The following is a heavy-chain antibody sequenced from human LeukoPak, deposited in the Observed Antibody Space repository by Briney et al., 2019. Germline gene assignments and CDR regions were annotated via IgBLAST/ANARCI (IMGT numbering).Heavy chain of an antibody. Sequence: GGSLRLSCAASGFTFSSYSMNWVRQAPGKGLEWVSSISSSSSYIYYADSVKGRFTISRDNAKNSLYLQMNSLRAEDTAVYYCARDYRLVVVPAAHGRTWFDPWGQGTLVTVSS. D-gene: IGHD2-2*01. CDR1: GFTFSSYS. V-gene: IGHV3-21*01. CDR2: ISSSSSYI. J-gene: IGHJ5*02. CDR3: ARDYRLVVVPAAHGRTWFDP.